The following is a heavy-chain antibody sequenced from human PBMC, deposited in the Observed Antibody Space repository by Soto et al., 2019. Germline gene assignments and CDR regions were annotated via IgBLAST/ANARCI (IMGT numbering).Heavy chain of an antibody. V-gene: IGHV3-23*01. D-gene: IGHD6-19*01. CDR2: ISGSGGST. J-gene: IGHJ4*02. CDR3: ARRSSGWYFDY. Sequence: EVQLLESGGGLVQPGGSLRLSCAAPAFTFSNYAMNWVRQAPGKGLEWVSVISGSGGSTYYADSVKGRFTISRDNSKNTLYLQMNSLRGEDTAVYYCARRSSGWYFDYWGQGTLVTVSS. CDR1: AFTFSNYA.